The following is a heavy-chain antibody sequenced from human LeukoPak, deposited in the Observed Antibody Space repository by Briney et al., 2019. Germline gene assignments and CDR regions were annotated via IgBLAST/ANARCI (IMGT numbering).Heavy chain of an antibody. CDR1: GYTFTVYY. D-gene: IGHD3-10*01. V-gene: IGHV1-2*02. CDR3: AREIPWGSGIYGMDV. CDR2: INPNTAGT. Sequence: GASVKVSCKASGYTFTVYYFHWVRQAPGQGLEWMGWINPNTAGTNYAQKFLGRVTLTWDSSISTAYMELNRLTSDDTAVYYCAREIPWGSGIYGMDVWGQGTTVTVSS. J-gene: IGHJ6*02.